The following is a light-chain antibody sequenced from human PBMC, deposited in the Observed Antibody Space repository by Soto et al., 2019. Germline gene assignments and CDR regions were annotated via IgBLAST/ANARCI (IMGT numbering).Light chain of an antibody. CDR3: QVWDTNVV. J-gene: IGLJ2*01. CDR2: YDS. Sequence: SYELTQPPSVSVAPGKTATITCGGNNIGSESVLWYQQRPGQAPVLVISYDSDRPSGIPERFSGSNSGNTATLTISRVEAGDEADYYCQVWDTNVVFGGGTKVTVL. V-gene: IGLV3-21*04. CDR1: NIGSES.